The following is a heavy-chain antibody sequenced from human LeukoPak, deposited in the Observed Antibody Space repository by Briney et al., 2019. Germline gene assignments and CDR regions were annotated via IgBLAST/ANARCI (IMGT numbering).Heavy chain of an antibody. D-gene: IGHD3-9*01. Sequence: SETLSLTCTVSGGSISGYYWSWLRQPLGKGLEWIAYISYRGSTKYNLSLKSRVTISVDTSKNQFSLKLSSVIAADTAVYYCARGFDGVAGWFDPWGQGTLVTVSS. CDR2: ISYRGST. CDR3: ARGFDGVAGWFDP. J-gene: IGHJ5*02. V-gene: IGHV4-59*01. CDR1: GGSISGYY.